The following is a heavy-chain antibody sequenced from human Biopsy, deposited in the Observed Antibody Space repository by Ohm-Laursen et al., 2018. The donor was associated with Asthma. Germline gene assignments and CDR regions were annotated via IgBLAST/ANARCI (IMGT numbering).Heavy chain of an antibody. J-gene: IGHJ6*02. CDR2: FYYPGGD. CDR1: GGSVSTGSYY. CDR3: ARGPNYHGSGRAPIGMDV. D-gene: IGHD3-10*01. V-gene: IGHV4-61*01. Sequence: SDTLSLTCPVSGGSVSTGSYYWSWIRQPPGKGLEWLGDFYYPGGDNYNPSLKSRVTISVDTSKNQFSLRLNSVTAADTAVYYCARGPNYHGSGRAPIGMDVWGQGTTVTVSS.